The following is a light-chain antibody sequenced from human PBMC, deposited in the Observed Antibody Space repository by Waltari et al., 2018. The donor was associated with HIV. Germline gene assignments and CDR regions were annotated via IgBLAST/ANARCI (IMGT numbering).Light chain of an antibody. J-gene: IGLJ1*01. CDR2: ENS. CDR1: TSNIGNNY. CDR3: GTWDSSLSAVV. Sequence: QSVLTQPPSVSAAPGQKVTIPCSGSTSNIGNNYVSWYQRPPGTAPKPLIYENSERPTGMPDRFSGSKAGTAATLGITGLQSGDEADYYCGTWDSSLSAVVFGTGTKVTVL. V-gene: IGLV1-51*01.